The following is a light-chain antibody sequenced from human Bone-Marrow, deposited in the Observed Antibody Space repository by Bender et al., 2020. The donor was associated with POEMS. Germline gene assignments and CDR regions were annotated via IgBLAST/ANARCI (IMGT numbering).Light chain of an antibody. CDR3: CSYRGSSTWV. CDR2: DAS. Sequence: QSALTQPASVSGSPGQSITISCTEGDNGVGSFGLVSWYQQHTGKGPKLLIFDASQRPSGVSNRFSASKSGNTASLTISGLQAEDDADYYCCSYRGSSTWVFGGGTKLTVL. CDR1: DNGVGSFGL. J-gene: IGLJ3*02. V-gene: IGLV2-23*01.